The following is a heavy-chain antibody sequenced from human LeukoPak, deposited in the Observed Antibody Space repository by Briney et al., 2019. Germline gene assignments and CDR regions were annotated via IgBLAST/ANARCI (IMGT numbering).Heavy chain of an antibody. CDR3: ARDAWSVRSYFDY. CDR1: GFTFSSYG. CDR2: IWYDGSNK. V-gene: IGHV3-33*01. D-gene: IGHD2-8*01. Sequence: GRSLRLSCAASGFTFSSYGMHWVRQAPGKGLEWVAVIWYDGSNKYYADSVKGRFTISRDNSKNTLYLQMNSLRAEDTAVYYCARDAWSVRSYFDYWGQGTLVTVSS. J-gene: IGHJ4*02.